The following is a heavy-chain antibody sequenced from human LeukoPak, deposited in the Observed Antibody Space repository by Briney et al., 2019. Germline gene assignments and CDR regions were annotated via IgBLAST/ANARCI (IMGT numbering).Heavy chain of an antibody. CDR2: IYYSGST. Sequence: PSETLSLTCTVSGGSISSGGYYWSWIRQHPGRGLEWIGYIYYSGSTYYNPSLKSRVTISVDTSKNQFSLKLSSVTAADTAVYYCARYCSGGSCYRFDYWGQGTLVTVSS. CDR1: GGSISSGGYY. CDR3: ARYCSGGSCYRFDY. D-gene: IGHD2-15*01. V-gene: IGHV4-31*03. J-gene: IGHJ4*02.